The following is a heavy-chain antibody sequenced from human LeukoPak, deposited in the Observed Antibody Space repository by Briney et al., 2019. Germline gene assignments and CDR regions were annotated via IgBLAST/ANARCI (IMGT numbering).Heavy chain of an antibody. V-gene: IGHV3-30*02. Sequence: PGWSLTLSCAASGFTFSSYGMHWVRQAPGKGLDWVAFIHHDGSNKYYADSVRGRFTISRDNSKNTLYLQMNSLRAEDTAVYFCAKGDKMLTWRRTYNRFDPWGQGTLVTVSS. CDR1: GFTFSSYG. D-gene: IGHD3-16*01. J-gene: IGHJ5*02. CDR3: AKGDKMLTWRRTYNRFDP. CDR2: IHHDGSNK.